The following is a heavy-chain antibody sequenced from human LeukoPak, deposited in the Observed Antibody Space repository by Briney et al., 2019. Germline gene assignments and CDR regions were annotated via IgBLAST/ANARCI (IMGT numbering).Heavy chain of an antibody. J-gene: IGHJ5*02. CDR3: ARADRLDGGPYLIGP. CDR1: GYSFTDYY. D-gene: IGHD2-21*01. CDR2: INPNSGGT. V-gene: IGHV1-2*02. Sequence: ASVNVSCKTSGYSFTDYYMHWVRQAPGQGLEWMGWINPNSGGTSSAQKFQGRVTMTRDTSITTVYMEASWLTSDDTAIYYCARADRLDGGPYLIGPWGQGTLVTVSS.